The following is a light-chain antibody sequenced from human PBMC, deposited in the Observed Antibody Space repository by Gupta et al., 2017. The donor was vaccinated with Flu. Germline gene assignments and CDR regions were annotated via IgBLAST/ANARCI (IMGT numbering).Light chain of an antibody. J-gene: IGKJ4*01. V-gene: IGKV4-1*01. CDR3: QQYYRTPPT. CDR1: QSVLYSSNNKNY. Sequence: NCKSSQSVLYSSNNKNYLAWYQQKPGQPPKLLIYWASTRESGVPDRFSGSGSGTDFTLTISSLQAEDVAVYYCQQYYRTPPTFGGGTKVEIK. CDR2: WAS.